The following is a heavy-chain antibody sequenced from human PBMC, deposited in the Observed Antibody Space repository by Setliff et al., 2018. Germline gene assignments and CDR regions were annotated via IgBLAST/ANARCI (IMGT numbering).Heavy chain of an antibody. V-gene: IGHV1-2*02. CDR2: INPNSGGA. Sequence: ASVKVSCKASGYTFAGYYMHWVRQAPGQGLEWMGWINPNSGGANYAQKLQGRVTMTTDTSTRTAYMELRSLRSDDTAVYFCALSSLSICSGGNCPNVFDVWGQGTMVTVSS. CDR1: GYTFAGYY. J-gene: IGHJ3*01. D-gene: IGHD2-15*01. CDR3: ALSSLSICSGGNCPNVFDV.